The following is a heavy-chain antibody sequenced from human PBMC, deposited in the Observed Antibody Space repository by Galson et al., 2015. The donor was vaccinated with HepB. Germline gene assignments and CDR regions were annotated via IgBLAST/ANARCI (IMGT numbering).Heavy chain of an antibody. CDR1: GFTFSSYS. D-gene: IGHD3-22*01. CDR3: ARVRYYYDSSGYYLLMSSLLGNDY. CDR2: ISSSSSYI. V-gene: IGHV3-21*01. J-gene: IGHJ4*02. Sequence: SLRLSCAASGFTFSSYSMNWVRQAPGKGLEWVSSISSSSSYIYYADSVKGRFTISRDNAKNSLYLQMNSLRAEDTAVYYCARVRYYYDSSGYYLLMSSLLGNDYWGQGTLVTVSS.